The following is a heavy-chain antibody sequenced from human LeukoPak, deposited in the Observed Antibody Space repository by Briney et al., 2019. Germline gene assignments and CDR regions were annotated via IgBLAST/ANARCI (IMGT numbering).Heavy chain of an antibody. CDR1: GFTFSNYW. Sequence: GGSLRLSCAASGFTFSNYWMHWVRQAPGKGLMWVSRINSAGSSTDSADSVKGRFTISRDNAKNMSYLQMDSLRVEDTAVYYCARAQCSGDGCYSVHHYFYMDVWGTGTTVTVSS. CDR3: ARAQCSGDGCYSVHHYFYMDV. V-gene: IGHV3-74*01. CDR2: INSAGSST. J-gene: IGHJ6*03. D-gene: IGHD2-15*01.